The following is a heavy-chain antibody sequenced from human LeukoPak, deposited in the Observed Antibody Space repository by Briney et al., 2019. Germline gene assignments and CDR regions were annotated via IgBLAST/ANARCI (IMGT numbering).Heavy chain of an antibody. CDR1: GGSFSGYY. J-gene: IGHJ6*03. CDR3: ARGRQEVSMIVVVKTAVSYYLDV. CDR2: INPSGRI. V-gene: IGHV4-34*01. D-gene: IGHD3-22*01. Sequence: SETLSLTCAVYGGSFSGYYWTWIRQAPGKGLEWIGEINPSGRISYNPSLKSRLTISGDASKNQFSLNLRSLTAADTAVYYCARGRQEVSMIVVVKTAVSYYLDVWGKGTTVTVS.